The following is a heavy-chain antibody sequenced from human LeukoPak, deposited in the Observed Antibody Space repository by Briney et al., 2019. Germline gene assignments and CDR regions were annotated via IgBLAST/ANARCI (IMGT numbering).Heavy chain of an antibody. J-gene: IGHJ3*02. V-gene: IGHV4-59*12. Sequence: PSETLSLTCTVSGVSISTYYWSWIRQPPGKGLEWIGYIYYSGNTNYNPSLKSRVTMSVDTSKNQFSLKLSSVTAADTAVYYCARDLVRGSYKKKDAFDIWGQGTMVTVSS. CDR2: IYYSGNT. CDR1: GVSISTYY. D-gene: IGHD1-26*01. CDR3: ARDLVRGSYKKKDAFDI.